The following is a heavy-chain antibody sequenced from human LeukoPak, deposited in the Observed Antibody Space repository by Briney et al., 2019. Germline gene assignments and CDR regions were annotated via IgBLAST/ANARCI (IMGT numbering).Heavy chain of an antibody. Sequence: GRSLRLSCAASGFTFGSYGMHWVRQAPGKGLEWVAVIWYDGSNKYYADSVKGRFTISRDNSKNTLYLQMNSLRAEDTAVYYCARDRKMATPRSGLGYWGQGTLVTVSS. J-gene: IGHJ4*02. CDR3: ARDRKMATPRSGLGY. D-gene: IGHD5-24*01. V-gene: IGHV3-33*01. CDR2: IWYDGSNK. CDR1: GFTFGSYG.